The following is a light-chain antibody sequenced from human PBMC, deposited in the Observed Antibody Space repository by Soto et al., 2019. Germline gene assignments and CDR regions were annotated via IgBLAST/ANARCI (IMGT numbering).Light chain of an antibody. Sequence: DIQMTQSPSSLSASVGARVTITCRASQSISDYLNWYQQKPGTAPNLLIDAASSLHSGVPSRFSCSGSGTDFNPTISILQPEGFATYYCQPSCSPHLSFGQGTMVAIK. CDR3: QPSCSPHLS. J-gene: IGKJ1*01. CDR2: AAS. V-gene: IGKV1-39*01. CDR1: QSISDY.